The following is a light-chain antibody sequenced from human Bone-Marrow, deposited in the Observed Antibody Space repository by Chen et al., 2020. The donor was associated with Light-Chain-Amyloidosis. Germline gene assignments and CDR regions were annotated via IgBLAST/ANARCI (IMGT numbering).Light chain of an antibody. CDR2: DAS. J-gene: IGKJ5*01. Sequence: EIVLTQSPATLSLSPGERATLSCGASQSVGSYLAWYQQKPGQAPRLLIYDASNRATGIPARFSGSGSETDFTLTISSLEPEDLGVYYCQQRSNWPPITFGQGTRLEIK. V-gene: IGKV3-11*01. CDR1: QSVGSY. CDR3: QQRSNWPPIT.